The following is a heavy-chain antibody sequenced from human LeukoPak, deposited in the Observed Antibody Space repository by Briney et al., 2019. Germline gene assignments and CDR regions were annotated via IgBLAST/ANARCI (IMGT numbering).Heavy chain of an antibody. Sequence: PGGSLRLSCVASGFTFSSYAMTWLRQAPGKGLEWVSGIIGSNTNTYYADPVKGRFTISRDNSKNTLYLQMNSLRAEDTAIYYCARFVGACSGGNCYSDYWGQGTLVTVSS. CDR3: ARFVGACSGGNCYSDY. D-gene: IGHD2-15*01. CDR2: IIGSNTNT. CDR1: GFTFSSYA. V-gene: IGHV3-23*01. J-gene: IGHJ4*02.